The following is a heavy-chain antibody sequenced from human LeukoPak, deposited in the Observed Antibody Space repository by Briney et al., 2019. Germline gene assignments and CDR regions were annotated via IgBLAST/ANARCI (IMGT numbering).Heavy chain of an antibody. J-gene: IGHJ5*02. V-gene: IGHV3-64*01. CDR3: ARATVATFNWFDP. CDR1: GFTFSSYA. CDR2: ISSNGGST. Sequence: GGSLRLSCAASGFTFSSYAMHWVRQAPGKGLEYVSAISSNGGSTYYANSVKGRFTISRDNSKNTLYLQMGSLRSEDTAVYYCARATVATFNWFDPWGQGTVVTVSS. D-gene: IGHD4-17*01.